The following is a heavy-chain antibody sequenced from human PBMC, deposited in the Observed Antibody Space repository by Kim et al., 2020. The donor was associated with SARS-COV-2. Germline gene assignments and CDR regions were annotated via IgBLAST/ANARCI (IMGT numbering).Heavy chain of an antibody. Sequence: DTVEGQLTIARVNSKNTLYLQMNSLIAEDTAVYYCARDASNWNYVRWFDPWGQGTLVTVSS. D-gene: IGHD1-7*01. J-gene: IGHJ5*02. V-gene: IGHV3-30*07. CDR3: ARDASNWNYVRWFDP.